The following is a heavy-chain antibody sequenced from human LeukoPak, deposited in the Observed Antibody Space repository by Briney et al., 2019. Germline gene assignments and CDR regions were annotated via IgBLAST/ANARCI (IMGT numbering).Heavy chain of an antibody. CDR3: ARQEYCSGGSCYTWFDP. Sequence: PGESLKISCKGSGYRFSNYWIGWVRHMPGKGLEWMGMIYPADSDIRYSPSFQGQVTISADKSISTAYLQWSSLKASDTAMYYCARQEYCSGGSCYTWFDPWGQGTPVTVSS. D-gene: IGHD2-15*01. V-gene: IGHV5-51*01. CDR1: GYRFSNYW. CDR2: IYPADSDI. J-gene: IGHJ5*02.